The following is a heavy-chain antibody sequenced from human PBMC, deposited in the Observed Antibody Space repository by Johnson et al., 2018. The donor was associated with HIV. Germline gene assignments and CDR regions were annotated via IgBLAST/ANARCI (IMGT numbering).Heavy chain of an antibody. CDR3: ARVGQQGSAFDI. CDR1: GFTFRSYA. D-gene: IGHD6-13*01. CDR2: IGYDGNDK. V-gene: IGHV3-30*04. Sequence: QVQLVESGGDVVQPGRSLRLSCAASGFTFRSYAMHWVRQAPGKGLEWVAAIGYDGNDKDYADSVKGRFTISRDNSRNTLYLHLNSLRAVDTAVYYCARVGQQGSAFDIWGRGTMVTVSS. J-gene: IGHJ3*02.